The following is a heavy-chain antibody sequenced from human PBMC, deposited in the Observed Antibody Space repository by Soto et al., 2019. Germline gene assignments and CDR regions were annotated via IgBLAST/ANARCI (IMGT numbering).Heavy chain of an antibody. J-gene: IGHJ3*02. Sequence: GGSLRLSCAASGFTFSSYGMHWVRQAPGKGLEWVAVISYDGSNEYYADSVKGRFTISRDDSKNTLYLQMNSLRAEDTAVYYCAKDIPDAGGAFDIWGQGTMVTVS. D-gene: IGHD3-10*01. CDR3: AKDIPDAGGAFDI. V-gene: IGHV3-30*18. CDR1: GFTFSSYG. CDR2: ISYDGSNE.